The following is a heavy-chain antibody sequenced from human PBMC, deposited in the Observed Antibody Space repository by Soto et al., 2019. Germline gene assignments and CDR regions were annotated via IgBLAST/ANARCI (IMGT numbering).Heavy chain of an antibody. CDR1: GYSFTSYW. V-gene: IGHV5-10-1*03. D-gene: IGHD3-10*01. J-gene: IGHJ6*02. CDR3: ARFPRVIIYYYYYYGMDV. CDR2: IDPSDSYT. Sequence: EVQLVQSGAEVKKPGESLRISCKGSGYSFTSYWISWVRQMPGKGLEWMGRIDPSDSYTNYSPSFQGHVTISADKSISTAHLQCSSLNASDTAMYYCARFPRVIIYYYYYYGMDVWGQGTTVTVSS.